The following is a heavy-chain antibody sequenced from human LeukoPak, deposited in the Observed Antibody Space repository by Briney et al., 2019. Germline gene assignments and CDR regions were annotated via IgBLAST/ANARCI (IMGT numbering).Heavy chain of an antibody. CDR3: ARSYSSGWHYFDH. V-gene: IGHV4-59*02. Sequence: SETLSLTCTVSGGSVSAYYWNWIRQSPGKGLEWIGYVYYSGGTNYNPSLKSRVTISLDTSKNQFSLRLSSVTAADTAVYYCARSYSSGWHYFDHWGQGTLVTVSS. J-gene: IGHJ4*02. CDR2: VYYSGGT. D-gene: IGHD6-19*01. CDR1: GGSVSAYY.